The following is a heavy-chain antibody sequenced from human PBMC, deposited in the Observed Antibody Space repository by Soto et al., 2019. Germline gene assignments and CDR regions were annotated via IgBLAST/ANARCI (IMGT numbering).Heavy chain of an antibody. Sequence: GGSLRLSCAASGFTFSNAWMSWVRQAPGKGLEWVGRIKSKTDGGTTDYAAPVKGRLTISSDDSKNTLYLQMNSLKTEDTAVYYCTTDDYGDYYFDYWGQGTLVTVSS. D-gene: IGHD4-17*01. J-gene: IGHJ4*02. CDR3: TTDDYGDYYFDY. CDR2: IKSKTDGGTT. V-gene: IGHV3-15*01. CDR1: GFTFSNAW.